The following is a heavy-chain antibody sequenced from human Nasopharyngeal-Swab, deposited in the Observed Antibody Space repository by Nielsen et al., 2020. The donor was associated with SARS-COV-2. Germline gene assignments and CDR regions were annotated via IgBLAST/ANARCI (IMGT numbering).Heavy chain of an antibody. CDR1: GYRFTSYW. D-gene: IGHD4-17*01. CDR2: IDPGDSYT. J-gene: IGHJ4*02. Sequence: GESLKISCKGSGYRFTSYWISWVRQMPGKGLEWMGRIDPGDSYTNYSPSFQGYVTISADKSISTAYLQWSSLKASDTAMYYCAIPTVTTDYWGQGTLVTVSS. CDR3: AIPTVTTDY. V-gene: IGHV5-10-1*01.